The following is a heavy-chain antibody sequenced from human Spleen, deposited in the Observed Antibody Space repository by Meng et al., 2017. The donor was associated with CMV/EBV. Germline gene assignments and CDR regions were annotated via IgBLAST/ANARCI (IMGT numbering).Heavy chain of an antibody. Sequence: GESLKISCEASGFSFSRYGVHWVRQAPGKGLEWVAFIRHDGTNKYYADSVKGRFTISRDNSRNTLYLQMNSLRAEDTAVYYCVKYNWDHDSYWGQGTLVTVSS. CDR2: IRHDGTNK. CDR1: GFSFSRYG. CDR3: VKYNWDHDSY. V-gene: IGHV3-30*02. D-gene: IGHD1-14*01. J-gene: IGHJ4*02.